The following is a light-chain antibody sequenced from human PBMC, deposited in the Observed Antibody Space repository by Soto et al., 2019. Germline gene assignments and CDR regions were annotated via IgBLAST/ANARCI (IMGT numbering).Light chain of an antibody. CDR2: EVS. J-gene: IGLJ1*01. Sequence: QSVLTQPASGSGSPGQSITISCTGTSSEVGSYNLVSWYQQHPGKAPKLMIYEVSKRPSGVSNRFSGSKSGNTASLTISGLQAEDEADYSCCSYAGSSTYVFGTGTKVTVL. V-gene: IGLV2-23*02. CDR3: CSYAGSSTYV. CDR1: SSEVGSYNL.